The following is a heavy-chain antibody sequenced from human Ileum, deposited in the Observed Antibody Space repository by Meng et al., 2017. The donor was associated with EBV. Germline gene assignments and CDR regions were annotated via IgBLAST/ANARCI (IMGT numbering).Heavy chain of an antibody. J-gene: IGHJ4*02. Sequence: QVQLQEPGPGLVKPSGALSLTCAVSGDYVSGSDWWSWVRQPPGKGLEWIGEVYHDGATNYHPSLKSRVTISLDKSKNEVNLHLNSLTAADTAVYFCARSSPIVRGLDYWGQGTLVTVSS. V-gene: IGHV4-4*02. CDR1: GDYVSGSDW. CDR3: ARSSPIVRGLDY. D-gene: IGHD3-10*01. CDR2: VYHDGAT.